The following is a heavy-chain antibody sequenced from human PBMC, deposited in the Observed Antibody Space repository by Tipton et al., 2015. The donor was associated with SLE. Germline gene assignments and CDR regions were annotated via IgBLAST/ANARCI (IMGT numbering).Heavy chain of an antibody. CDR3: ARVAPTEVFDY. V-gene: IGHV4-39*07. Sequence: GLVKPSETLSLTCTVSGGSIGSGSHYWTWIRQPPGKGLEWIAEIIHSGVTNYNPSLRSRVTISVDMSMNQVSLKLSSVTAADTAVYYCARVAPTEVFDYWGQGTLVTVSS. D-gene: IGHD1-1*01. CDR2: IIHSGVT. J-gene: IGHJ4*02. CDR1: GGSIGSGSHY.